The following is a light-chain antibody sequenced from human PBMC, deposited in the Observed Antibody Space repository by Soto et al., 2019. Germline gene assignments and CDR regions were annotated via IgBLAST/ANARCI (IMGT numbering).Light chain of an antibody. V-gene: IGKV3-11*01. CDR2: DSW. Sequence: EVVVTQSPVTLALSPGERATLSGRTSQRVDIYVAWYQQRPGQAPRLLIYDSWHRAPGIPARFSGGGSGTDFTLHISSVEAEDFAVYYCQQRRSWPPLTFGGGTKVEIK. CDR3: QQRRSWPPLT. CDR1: QRVDIY. J-gene: IGKJ4*01.